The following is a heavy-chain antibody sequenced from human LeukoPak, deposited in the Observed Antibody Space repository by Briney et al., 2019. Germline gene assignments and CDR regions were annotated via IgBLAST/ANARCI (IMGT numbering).Heavy chain of an antibody. CDR3: ARVDASGSY. J-gene: IGHJ4*02. CDR2: IDPNSGGT. Sequence: GASVKVSCKASGYAFTGHYIHWMRQAPGQGLEWVGGIDPNSGGTNIAQKFQGRVALTRDTPITTAFMELSGLRSDDTAVYYCARVDASGSYWGQGTLVTVSS. D-gene: IGHD3-10*01. CDR1: GYAFTGHY. V-gene: IGHV1-2*02.